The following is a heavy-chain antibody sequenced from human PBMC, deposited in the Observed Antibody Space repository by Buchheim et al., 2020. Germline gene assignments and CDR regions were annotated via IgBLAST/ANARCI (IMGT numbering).Heavy chain of an antibody. CDR1: GGSFSGYY. Sequence: QVQLQQWGAGLLKPSETLFLTCAVYGGSFSGYYWSWIRQPTGKGLEWIGEINHSGSANYNTSLKSRVTMPVDTSKNQFSLKLNSVTAADTAVYYCARGGDIVVVVAADNWFDPWGQGTL. CDR3: ARGGDIVVVVAADNWFDP. V-gene: IGHV4-34*01. CDR2: INHSGSA. J-gene: IGHJ5*02. D-gene: IGHD2-15*01.